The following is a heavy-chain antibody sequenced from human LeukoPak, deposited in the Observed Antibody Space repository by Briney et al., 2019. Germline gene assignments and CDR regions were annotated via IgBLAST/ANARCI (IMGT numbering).Heavy chain of an antibody. CDR2: IYTSGST. J-gene: IGHJ6*03. Sequence: PSETLSLTCTVSGGSISSYYWSWIRQPPGKGLEWIGYIYTSGSTNYNPSLKSRVTMSVDTSKNQFSLKLSSVTAADTAVYYCCRNYYYYYYMDVWGKGTTVTVSS. CDR3: CRNYYYYYYMDV. V-gene: IGHV4-4*09. CDR1: GGSISSYY.